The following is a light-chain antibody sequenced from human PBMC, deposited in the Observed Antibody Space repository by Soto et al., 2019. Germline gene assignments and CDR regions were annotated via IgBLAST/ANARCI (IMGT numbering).Light chain of an antibody. CDR2: DAS. CDR3: QQYNSYSWT. Sequence: DIQMTQSPSTLSASVGDRVTITCRASQSISSWLAWYQQKPGKAPKLLIYDASSLESGVPSRFSGSGSGTEFTLTISSLQPDDFATYDCQQYNSYSWTFGQGTKVAIK. J-gene: IGKJ1*01. V-gene: IGKV1-5*01. CDR1: QSISSW.